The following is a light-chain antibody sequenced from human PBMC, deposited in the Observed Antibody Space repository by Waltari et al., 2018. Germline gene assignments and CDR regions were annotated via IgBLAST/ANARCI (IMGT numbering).Light chain of an antibody. V-gene: IGLV1-40*01. CDR1: SSDIGAGYD. CDR2: RTK. J-gene: IGLJ3*02. CDR3: QSYDSLGGSGV. Sequence: QSVLTQPPSVSGAPGQTVTISCTGTSSDIGAGYDVHWYQQLPGTAPKVLICRTKHRPSGVPERFSGSKSGTSASLAITDLQAEDEADYYCQSYDSLGGSGVFGGGTKLTVL.